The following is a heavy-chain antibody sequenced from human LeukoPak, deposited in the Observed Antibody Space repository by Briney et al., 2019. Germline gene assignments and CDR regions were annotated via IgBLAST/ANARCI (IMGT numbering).Heavy chain of an antibody. Sequence: SETLSLTCTVSGGSISSYYWSWIRQPAGKGLEWIGRIYTSGSTNYNPSLKSRVTISVDTSKNQFSLKLSSVTAADTAVYYCARGVPYCSSTSCQGWWFDPWGQGTLVTVSS. D-gene: IGHD2-2*01. CDR3: ARGVPYCSSTSCQGWWFDP. J-gene: IGHJ5*02. CDR1: GGSISSYY. V-gene: IGHV4-4*07. CDR2: IYTSGST.